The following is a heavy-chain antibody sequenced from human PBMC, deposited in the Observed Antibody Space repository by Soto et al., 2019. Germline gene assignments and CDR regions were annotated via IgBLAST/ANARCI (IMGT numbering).Heavy chain of an antibody. CDR1: GYSYSTYD. V-gene: IGHV1-18*04. CDR2: ISPKNGNT. J-gene: IGHJ5*01. D-gene: IGHD3-3*01. Sequence: LLLQSGAELKKPGASVKISCKASGYSYSTYDISWLRQAPGQGPEWMGRISPKNGNTNYAQNFQDRVTLTADTSSSTAYMELRGLRSDDTAKYYCATSYDSGFDTWGQGPLVTVSS. CDR3: ATSYDSGFDT.